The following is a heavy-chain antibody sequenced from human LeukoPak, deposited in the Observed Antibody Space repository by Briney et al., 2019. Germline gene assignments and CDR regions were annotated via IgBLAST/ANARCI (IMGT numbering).Heavy chain of an antibody. D-gene: IGHD3-22*01. CDR2: IKRETDGGTT. V-gene: IGHV3-15*07. CDR1: GLSLRNVW. CDR3: AQGSGFYYDY. J-gene: IGHJ4*02. Sequence: GGSLRLSCAVSGLSLRNVWMNWLRQAPGKGLEWVGLIKRETDGGTTDFAAPVKGRFTISRDDLKNTLYLQMNRLTSEDTAVYYCAQGSGFYYDYWGQGTLVTVSS.